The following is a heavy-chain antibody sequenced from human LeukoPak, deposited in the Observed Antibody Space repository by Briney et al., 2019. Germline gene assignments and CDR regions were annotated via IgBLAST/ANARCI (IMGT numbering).Heavy chain of an antibody. V-gene: IGHV1-18*01. CDR1: GYTFTSYG. CDR2: ISAYNGNT. J-gene: IGHJ4*02. Sequence: ASVKVSCKASGYTFTSYGISWVRQAPGQGLEWMGWISAYNGNTNYAQKLQGRVTMTTDTSTSTAYMELRSLRSDDTAVYYCAREDYDFWSGYSQRGYFDYWGQGTLATVSS. D-gene: IGHD3-3*01. CDR3: AREDYDFWSGYSQRGYFDY.